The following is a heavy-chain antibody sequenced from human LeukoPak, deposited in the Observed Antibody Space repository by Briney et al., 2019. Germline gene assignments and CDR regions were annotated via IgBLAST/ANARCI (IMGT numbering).Heavy chain of an antibody. CDR1: GYSINNYW. CDR2: IYPADSDI. J-gene: IGHJ5*02. D-gene: IGHD2-15*01. V-gene: IGHV5-51*01. Sequence: KTGESLKISCKGSGYSINNYWIGWVRQMPWKGLKWMGIIYPADSDIRYSPSFQGQVTISADKSISTAYLQWSSLKASDTAMYYCARQEYCSGGSCYTWFDPWGQGTLVTVSS. CDR3: ARQEYCSGGSCYTWFDP.